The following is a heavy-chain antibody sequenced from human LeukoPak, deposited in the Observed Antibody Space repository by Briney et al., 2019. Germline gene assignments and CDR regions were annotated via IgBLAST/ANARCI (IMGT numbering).Heavy chain of an antibody. J-gene: IGHJ4*02. CDR2: ISSSSSYI. CDR1: GFNFRSYS. D-gene: IGHD5-12*01. V-gene: IGHV3-21*01. Sequence: GGSLRLSCAASGFNFRSYSMNWVRQAPGKGLEWVSSISSSSSYIYYAESVKGRFTISRDNAKNSLYLQMNSLRAEDMAVYYCARDLSIVATTYYFDYWGQGTLVTVSS. CDR3: ARDLSIVATTYYFDY.